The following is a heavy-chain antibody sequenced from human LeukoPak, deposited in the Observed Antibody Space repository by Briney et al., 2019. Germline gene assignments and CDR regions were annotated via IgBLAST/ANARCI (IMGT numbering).Heavy chain of an antibody. Sequence: GGSLRLSCAASGFPVSSNYMSWVRQAPGEGLEWVSVIYSGGSTYYADSVKGRFTISRDNSKNTLYLQMNSLRAEDTAVYYCARDYYDSSGAGSLWGQGTLVTVSS. V-gene: IGHV3-66*02. D-gene: IGHD3-22*01. CDR3: ARDYYDSSGAGSL. J-gene: IGHJ4*02. CDR2: IYSGGST. CDR1: GFPVSSNY.